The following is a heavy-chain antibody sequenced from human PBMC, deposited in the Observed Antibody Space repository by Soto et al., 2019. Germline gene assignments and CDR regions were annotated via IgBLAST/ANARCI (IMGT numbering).Heavy chain of an antibody. CDR2: IFWDDDK. CDR1: GFSLSTSGVG. J-gene: IGHJ6*02. Sequence: QITLKESGPTLVKPTQPLTLTCTFSGFSLSTSGVGVGWIRQPPGQTLEWLALIFWDDDKRYSPSLKSRLTIAKGTSKDQVVLTMTNMDPVDAATYYCARIRYSYGFSYFYGMDVWGQGTTVTVSS. D-gene: IGHD5-18*01. V-gene: IGHV2-5*02. CDR3: ARIRYSYGFSYFYGMDV.